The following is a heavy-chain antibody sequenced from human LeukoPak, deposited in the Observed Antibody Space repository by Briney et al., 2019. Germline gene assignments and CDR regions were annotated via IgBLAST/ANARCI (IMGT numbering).Heavy chain of an antibody. CDR2: INHSGST. V-gene: IGHV4-34*01. CDR1: GGSFSGYY. CDR3: ARDDSSGLYAFDI. J-gene: IGHJ3*02. D-gene: IGHD3-22*01. Sequence: KPSETLSLTCAVYGGSFSGYYWSWIRQPPGKGLEWIGEINHSGSTNYNPSLKSRVTISVDTSKNQFSLKLSSVTAADTAVYYCARDDSSGLYAFDIWGQGTMVTVSS.